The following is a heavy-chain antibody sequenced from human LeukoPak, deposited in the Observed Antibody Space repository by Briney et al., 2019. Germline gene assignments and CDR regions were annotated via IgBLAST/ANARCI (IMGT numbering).Heavy chain of an antibody. Sequence: PGGSLRLSCEASGFTFSNSYMSWVRQAPGKGLEWVAIINPDGSQGSYVDSVTGRFAISRDNALHSLFIQMNSLSAEDTAVYYCARDPAYGALDIWGQGTTVTVSS. V-gene: IGHV3-7*01. CDR3: ARDPAYGALDI. CDR2: INPDGSQG. CDR1: GFTFSNSY. J-gene: IGHJ3*02. D-gene: IGHD2-21*01.